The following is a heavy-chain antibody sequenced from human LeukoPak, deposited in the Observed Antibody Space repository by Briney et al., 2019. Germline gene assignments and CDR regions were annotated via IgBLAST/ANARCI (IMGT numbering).Heavy chain of an antibody. CDR3: ARASYEKTSGGPSFDI. CDR2: INHSGST. Sequence: SETLSLTCAVYGGSFSGYYWSWIRQPPGKGLEWIGEINHSGSTNYNPSLKSRVTISVDTSKNQFSLKLSSVTAADTAVYYCARASYEKTSGGPSFDIWGQGTMVTVSS. CDR1: GGSFSGYY. V-gene: IGHV4-34*01. D-gene: IGHD4-23*01. J-gene: IGHJ3*02.